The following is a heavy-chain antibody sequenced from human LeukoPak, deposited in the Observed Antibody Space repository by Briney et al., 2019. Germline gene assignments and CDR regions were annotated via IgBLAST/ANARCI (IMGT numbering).Heavy chain of an antibody. V-gene: IGHV4-39*07. CDR2: IYYSGST. Sequence: PSETLSLTCTVPGGSISSSSYYWGWIRQPPGKGLEWIGSIYYSGSTNYNPSLKSRVTILLDTSKNQFSLKLSSVTAADTAVYYCARGVYSGSPNWFDTWGQGTLVTVSS. CDR3: ARGVYSGSPNWFDT. D-gene: IGHD1-26*01. J-gene: IGHJ5*02. CDR1: GGSISSSSYY.